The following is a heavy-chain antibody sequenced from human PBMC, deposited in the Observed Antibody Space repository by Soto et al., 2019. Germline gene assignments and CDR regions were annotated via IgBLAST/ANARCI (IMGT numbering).Heavy chain of an antibody. CDR3: ASGIGTYYDFWRGYPYYYYYGMDV. J-gene: IGHJ6*02. Sequence: SETLSLTCTVSGGSISSSSYYWGWIRQPPGKGLEWIGSIYYSGSTYYNPSLKSRVTISVDTSKNQFSLKLSSVTAADTAVYYCASGIGTYYDFWRGYPYYYYYGMDVWGQGTTVTVSS. V-gene: IGHV4-39*01. CDR1: GGSISSSSYY. CDR2: IYYSGST. D-gene: IGHD3-3*01.